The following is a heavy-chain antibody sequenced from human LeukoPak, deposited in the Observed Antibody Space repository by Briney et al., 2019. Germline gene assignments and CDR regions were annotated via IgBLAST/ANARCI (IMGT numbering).Heavy chain of an antibody. V-gene: IGHV3-7*04. CDR1: GFPFSTFW. J-gene: IGHJ5*02. Sequence: GGSLRLSCAVSGFPFSTFWMRWVRQAPGKGLEGVANINQDGSEKYYVDSVRGRFTISRDNAKNSLYLQMNSLRAQDTAMYYCTGETYYFDPWGQGALVTVSS. D-gene: IGHD1-26*01. CDR3: TGETYYFDP. CDR2: INQDGSEK.